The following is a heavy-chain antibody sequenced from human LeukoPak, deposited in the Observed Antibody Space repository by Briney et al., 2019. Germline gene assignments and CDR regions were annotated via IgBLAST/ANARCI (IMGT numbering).Heavy chain of an antibody. Sequence: GGSLRLSCAASGFTFSSYGMPWVRQAPGKGLEWVAVISYDGSNKYYADSVKGRFTISRDNSKNTLYLQMNSLRAEDTAVYYCAKDAQITGYSSGWYAYYYGMDVWGQGTTVTVS. V-gene: IGHV3-30*18. D-gene: IGHD6-19*01. CDR3: AKDAQITGYSSGWYAYYYGMDV. J-gene: IGHJ6*02. CDR1: GFTFSSYG. CDR2: ISYDGSNK.